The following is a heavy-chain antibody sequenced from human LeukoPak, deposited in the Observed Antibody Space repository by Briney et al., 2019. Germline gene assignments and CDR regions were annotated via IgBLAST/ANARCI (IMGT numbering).Heavy chain of an antibody. Sequence: SGTLSLTCAVSGGSISSTYWWNWVRQPPGKGLEWIGEIYHTGSTNYNPSLKSRVTISVDTSKNQFSLKVSSVTAAGTAVYYCASGEGMTTVTFFDYWGQGTLVTVSS. CDR3: ASGEGMTTVTFFDY. V-gene: IGHV4-4*02. J-gene: IGHJ4*02. CDR1: GGSISSTYW. CDR2: IYHTGST. D-gene: IGHD4-17*01.